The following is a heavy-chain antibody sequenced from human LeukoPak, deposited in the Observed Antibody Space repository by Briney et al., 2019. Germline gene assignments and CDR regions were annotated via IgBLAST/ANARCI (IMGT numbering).Heavy chain of an antibody. D-gene: IGHD5-24*01. Sequence: GGSLRLSCAASGFTFSRYSMNWVRQAPGKGLEWVSSISSSSSYIYYADSVKGRFTISRDNAKNSLYLQMNSLRAEDTAVYYCSMATTDYDAFDIWGQGTMVTVSS. CDR2: ISSSSSYI. CDR1: GFTFSRYS. CDR3: SMATTDYDAFDI. J-gene: IGHJ3*02. V-gene: IGHV3-21*01.